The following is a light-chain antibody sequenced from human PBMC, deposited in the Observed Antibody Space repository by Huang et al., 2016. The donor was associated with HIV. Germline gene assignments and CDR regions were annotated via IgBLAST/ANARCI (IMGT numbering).Light chain of an antibody. CDR3: QQSYSTPRT. J-gene: IGKJ2*01. V-gene: IGKV1-39*01. CDR2: AAS. CDR1: QSISIY. Sequence: DIQMTQSPSSLSASVGDRVTITCRASQSISIYLKWYQQKPGKAPNLLVYAASSLQSGVPSRFSGSGSGTDFTLTISSLQPEDFATYYCQQSYSTPRTFGQGTKLEIK.